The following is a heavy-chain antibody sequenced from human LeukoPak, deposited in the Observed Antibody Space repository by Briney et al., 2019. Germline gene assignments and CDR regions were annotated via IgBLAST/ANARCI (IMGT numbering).Heavy chain of an antibody. CDR1: GYSFTSYY. D-gene: IGHD4-17*01. CDR2: IIPIFGTA. CDR3: ARDFYGDYVLNY. J-gene: IGHJ4*02. V-gene: IGHV1-69*13. Sequence: SVKVSCKASGYSFTSYYMHWVRQAPGQGLERMGGIIPIFGTANYAQKFQGRVTITADESTSTAYMELSSLRSEDTAVYYCARDFYGDYVLNYWGQGTLVTVSS.